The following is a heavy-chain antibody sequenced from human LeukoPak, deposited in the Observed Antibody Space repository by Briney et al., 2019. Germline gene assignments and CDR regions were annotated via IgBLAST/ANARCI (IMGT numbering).Heavy chain of an antibody. CDR2: IRYDGSNK. J-gene: IGHJ4*02. CDR1: GFTFSSYA. Sequence: GGSLRLSCAASGFTFSSYAMSWVRQAPGKGLEWVAFIRYDGSNKYYADSVKGRFTISRDNSKNTLYLQMNSLRAEDTAVYYCASNTWAVEGGQGTLVTVSS. CDR3: ASNTWAVE. D-gene: IGHD2/OR15-2a*01. V-gene: IGHV3-30*02.